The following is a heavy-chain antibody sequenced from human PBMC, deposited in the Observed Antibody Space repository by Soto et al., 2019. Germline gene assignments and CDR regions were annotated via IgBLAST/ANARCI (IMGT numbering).Heavy chain of an antibody. J-gene: IGHJ6*02. CDR2: ISAYNGNT. CDR1: GYTFTSFG. D-gene: IGHD6-13*01. Sequence: ASVKVSCKASGYTFTSFGITWVRQAPGQGLEWMGWISAYNGNTNYAQKFQGRVTMTTDTSTSTAYMELRSLRSDDTAVYYCARNSAGVRDYYYGMDVWGQGTTVTVSS. CDR3: ARNSAGVRDYYYGMDV. V-gene: IGHV1-18*01.